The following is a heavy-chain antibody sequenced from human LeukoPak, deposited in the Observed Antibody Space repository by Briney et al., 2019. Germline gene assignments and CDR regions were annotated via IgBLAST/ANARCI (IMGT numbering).Heavy chain of an antibody. J-gene: IGHJ4*02. D-gene: IGHD2-2*01. CDR1: GFTFVASA. CDR3: AKNIRDQLLCGFTY. CDR2: ISGGGEST. V-gene: IGHV3-23*01. Sequence: GGSLRLSCAASGFTFVASAMSWVRQAPGKGLEWVAVISGGGESTYYAVSVKGRFTISRDHSKKTLFLQVNNLSAEDSAVYFCAKNIRDQLLCGFTYWGQRIVVTVYS.